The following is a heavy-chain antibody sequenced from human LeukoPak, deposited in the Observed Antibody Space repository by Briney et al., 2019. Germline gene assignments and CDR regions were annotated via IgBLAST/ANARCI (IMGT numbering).Heavy chain of an antibody. CDR2: IYYSGST. J-gene: IGHJ4*02. CDR3: ARSHSSSWFSFDY. V-gene: IGHV4-59*01. Sequence: SETLSLTCTVSGVSISSYYWSWIRQPPGKGLEWIGYIYYSGSTNYNPSLKSRVTISVDTSKNQFSLKLSSVTAADTAVYYCARSHSSSWFSFDYWGQGTLVTVSS. CDR1: GVSISSYY. D-gene: IGHD6-6*01.